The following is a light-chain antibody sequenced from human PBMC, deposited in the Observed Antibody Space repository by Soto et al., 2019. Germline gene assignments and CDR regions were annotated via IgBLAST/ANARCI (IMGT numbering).Light chain of an antibody. J-gene: IGKJ1*01. CDR3: QQSYNTPWT. CDR2: AAS. V-gene: IGKV1-39*01. Sequence: DIQMTQSPSSLSACVGDRVTITCRASQHIDRFLNWYQQKPGKAPKVLISAASNLQSGVPSRFSGSGSGTDFTLTISTLQPEDFATYLCQQSYNTPWTFGQGTKVDI. CDR1: QHIDRF.